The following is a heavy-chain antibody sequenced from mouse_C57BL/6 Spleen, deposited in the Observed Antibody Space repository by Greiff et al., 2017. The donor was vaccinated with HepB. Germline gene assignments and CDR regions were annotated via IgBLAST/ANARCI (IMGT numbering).Heavy chain of an antibody. V-gene: IGHV3-6*01. J-gene: IGHJ4*01. CDR2: ISYDGSN. Sequence: EVKLMESGPGLVKPSQSLSLTCSVTGYSITSGYYWNWIRQFPGNKLEWMGYISYDGSNNYNPSLKNRISVTRDTSKNQFFLKLNSVTTEDTATYYCARDYDYDGDYYAMDYWGQGTSVTVSS. CDR3: ARDYDYDGDYYAMDY. D-gene: IGHD2-4*01. CDR1: GYSITSGYY.